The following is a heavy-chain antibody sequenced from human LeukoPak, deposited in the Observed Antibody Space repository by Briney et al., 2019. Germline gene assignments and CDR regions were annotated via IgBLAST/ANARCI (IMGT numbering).Heavy chain of an antibody. V-gene: IGHV3-48*02. J-gene: IGHJ4*02. CDR3: ARDETGVGSGGIDF. CDR1: GFIFSDYS. CDR2: ISSGGSTI. D-gene: IGHD2-8*02. Sequence: GGSLRLSCAASGFIFSDYSMNWVRQTPGKGLEWVAYISSGGSTIYYADSVRGRFTISRGSARNSLYLQMNSLGDEDTAVYYCARDETGVGSGGIDFWGQGTLVTVSS.